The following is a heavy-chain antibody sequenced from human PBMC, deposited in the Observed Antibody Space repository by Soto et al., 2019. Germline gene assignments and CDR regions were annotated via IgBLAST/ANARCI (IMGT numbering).Heavy chain of an antibody. CDR1: GFSISTGYY. CDR2: IYHSGTT. CDR3: ARGLYYYDSSGYSPDY. J-gene: IGHJ4*02. Sequence: SETLSLTCAVSGFSISTGYYWGWIRQPPGKGLEWIATIYHSGTTYSNPSLESRVTISVDTSKNQFSLKLSSLTAADTAVYYCARGLYYYDSSGYSPDYWGRGTLVTVYS. D-gene: IGHD3-22*01. V-gene: IGHV4-38-2*01.